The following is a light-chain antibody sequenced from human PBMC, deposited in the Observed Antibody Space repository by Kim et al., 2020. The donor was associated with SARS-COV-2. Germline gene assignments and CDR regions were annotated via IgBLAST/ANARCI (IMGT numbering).Light chain of an antibody. CDR1: SLRSYY. V-gene: IGLV3-19*01. J-gene: IGLJ2*01. CDR2: GKN. CDR3: NSRDSNDNVV. Sequence: VAVGQTVSITCQGDSLRSYYATWYQQKPGQAPILVIYGKNNRPSGIPDRFSGSSSGNTASLTITGTQAGDEADYYCNSRDSNDNVVFGGGTKLTVL.